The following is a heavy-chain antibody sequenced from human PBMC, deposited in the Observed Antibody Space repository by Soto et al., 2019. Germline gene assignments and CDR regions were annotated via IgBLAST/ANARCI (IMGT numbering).Heavy chain of an antibody. Sequence: PGGSLRLCRAACGLTVCSYGMDWLGQARGMGMEWVAGISYEGSNKDYEGSVKGRLTICRDNSKNALFLKMNNLRAEDTALYYCAKDFGALPVGIIHYWGQGTLVTV. CDR3: AKDFGALPVGIIHY. V-gene: IGHV3-30*18. CDR2: ISYEGSNK. CDR1: GLTVCSYG. J-gene: IGHJ4*02. D-gene: IGHD3-10*01.